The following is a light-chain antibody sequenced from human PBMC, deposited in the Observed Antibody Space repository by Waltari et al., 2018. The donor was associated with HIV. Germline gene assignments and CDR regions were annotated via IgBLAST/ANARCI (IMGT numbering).Light chain of an antibody. CDR1: SRHLNYI. V-gene: IGLV4-60*02. CDR3: ETWDSNNVV. Sequence: QPVPTQSSSASASLGSSVTLTCPLSSRHLNYIIAWHHQQPGKAPRYLMKLECSGSYSKGSEVPDRFSGSSSGADRYLSISNVQFEDESDYYCETWDSNNVVFGGGTELTVL. CDR2: LECSGSY. J-gene: IGLJ2*01.